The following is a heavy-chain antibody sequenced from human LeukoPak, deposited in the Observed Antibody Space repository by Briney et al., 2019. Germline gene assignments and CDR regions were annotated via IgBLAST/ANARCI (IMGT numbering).Heavy chain of an antibody. Sequence: SETLSPTCAVYGGSFSGYYWSWIRQPPGKGLEWIGEINHSGSTNYNPSLKSRVTISVDTSKNQFSLKLSSVTAADTAVYYCARVVRGYYYGSGSYYYFDYWGQGTLVTVSS. D-gene: IGHD3-10*01. J-gene: IGHJ4*02. CDR1: GGSFSGYY. CDR2: INHSGST. V-gene: IGHV4-34*01. CDR3: ARVVRGYYYGSGSYYYFDY.